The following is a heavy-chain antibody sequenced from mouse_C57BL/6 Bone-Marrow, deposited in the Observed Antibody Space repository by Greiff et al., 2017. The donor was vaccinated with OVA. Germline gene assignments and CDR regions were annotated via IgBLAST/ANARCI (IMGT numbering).Heavy chain of an antibody. CDR2: INPNNGGT. D-gene: IGHD1-1*01. V-gene: IGHV1-22*01. J-gene: IGHJ2*01. Sequence: EVQLQQSGPELVKPGASVKMSCKASGYTFTDYNMHWVKQSHGKSLEWIGYINPNNGGTSYNQKFKGKATLTVNKSSSTAYMELRSLTSEDSAVYYCARKGDYYYGSSLYYFDYWGQGTTLTVSS. CDR1: GYTFTDYN. CDR3: ARKGDYYYGSSLYYFDY.